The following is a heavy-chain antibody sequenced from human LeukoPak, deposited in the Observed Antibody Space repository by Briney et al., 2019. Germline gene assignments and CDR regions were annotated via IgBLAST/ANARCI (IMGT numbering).Heavy chain of an antibody. J-gene: IGHJ4*02. CDR2: IWYDGGSK. CDR1: GFSFGSNG. Sequence: GRSLRLSCAASGFSFGSNGMHWVRQAPGKGLEWVAVIWYDGGSKYYADSVKGRFTISRDNSKNTLYLQMNSLRAEDTAVYYCARGIYRSGWYYFDYWGQGTLVTVSS. CDR3: ARGIYRSGWYYFDY. D-gene: IGHD6-19*01. V-gene: IGHV3-33*01.